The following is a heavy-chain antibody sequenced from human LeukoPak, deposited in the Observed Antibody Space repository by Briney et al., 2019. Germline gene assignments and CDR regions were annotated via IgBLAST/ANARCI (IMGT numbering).Heavy chain of an antibody. CDR1: GGSISSYY. Sequence: SETLSLTCTVYGGSISSYYWSWIRQPPGKGLEWIWYIYYSGSTNYNPSLKSRVTISVDTSKNQFSLKLSSVTAADTAVYYCARGSYGPFDYWGQGTLVTVSS. D-gene: IGHD1-26*01. CDR3: ARGSYGPFDY. V-gene: IGHV4-59*01. CDR2: IYYSGST. J-gene: IGHJ4*02.